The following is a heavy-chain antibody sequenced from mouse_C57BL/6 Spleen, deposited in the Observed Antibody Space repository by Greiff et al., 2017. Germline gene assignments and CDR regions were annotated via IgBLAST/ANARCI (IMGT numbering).Heavy chain of an antibody. V-gene: IGHV10-1*01. J-gene: IGHJ4*01. CDR2: IRSKSNNYAT. Sequence: EVKLMESGGGLVQPKGSLKLSCAASGFSFNTYAMNWVRQAPGKGLEWVARIRSKSNNYATYYADSMKDRFTISRDDSESMLYLQMNNLKTEDTAMYYVVRQQWDDAMAYWGQGTLVTVSS. D-gene: IGHD4-1*01. CDR1: GFSFNTYA. CDR3: VRQQWDDAMAY.